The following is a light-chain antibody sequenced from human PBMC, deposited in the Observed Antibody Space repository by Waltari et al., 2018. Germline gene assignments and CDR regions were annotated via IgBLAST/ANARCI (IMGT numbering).Light chain of an antibody. CDR2: AVS. CDR1: SSDVGSSKR. V-gene: IGLV2-23*02. J-gene: IGLJ2*01. CDR3: SSYAGSSKGV. Sequence: QSALTQPASVSGSPGQSIAISCTVTSSDVGSSKRVSWYQQHPGKAPKLMIYAVSKRPSGVSDRFSGSKSGDMASLTISGLQPEDEAEYFCSSYAGSSKGVFGGGTKVTVL.